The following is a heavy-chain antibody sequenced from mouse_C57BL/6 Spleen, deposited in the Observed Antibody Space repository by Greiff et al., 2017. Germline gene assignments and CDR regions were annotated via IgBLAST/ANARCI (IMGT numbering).Heavy chain of an antibody. CDR2: ISYDGSN. Sequence: EVQRVESGPGLVKPSQSLSLTCSVTGYSITSGYYWNWIRQFPGNKLEWMGYISYDGSNNYNPSLKNRISITRDTSKNQFFLKLNSVTTEDTATYYCAMDLPYYYAMDYWGQGTTLTVSS. CDR3: AMDLPYYYAMDY. J-gene: IGHJ2*01. D-gene: IGHD1-1*02. V-gene: IGHV3-6*01. CDR1: GYSITSGYY.